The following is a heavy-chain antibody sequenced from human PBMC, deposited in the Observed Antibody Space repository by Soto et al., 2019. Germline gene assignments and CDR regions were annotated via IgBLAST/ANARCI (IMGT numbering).Heavy chain of an antibody. CDR3: ARGYCRSTSCYRWFDP. V-gene: IGHV4-34*01. Sequence: PSETLCLTWAVYGGSFSGYYWSWIRQPPGKGLEWIGEINHSGSTNYNPSLKSRVTISVDTSKKQFSLKLSSVTAADTAVYFCARGYCRSTSCYRWFDPWGQGTLVTVSS. CDR2: INHSGST. CDR1: GGSFSGYY. J-gene: IGHJ5*02. D-gene: IGHD2-2*01.